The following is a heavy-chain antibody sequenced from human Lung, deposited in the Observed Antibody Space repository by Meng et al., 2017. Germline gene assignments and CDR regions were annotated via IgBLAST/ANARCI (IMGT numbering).Heavy chain of an antibody. CDR3: ARGPTTMAHDFDY. CDR2: INHSGST. CDR1: GGAFSDYT. Sequence: QVQAHKCVAGLLQPSETLSLTCFSSGGAFSDYTGSWSRQPPGKGLEWFGEINHSGSTNYHPSLESRATISVDTSQNNLSLKLSSVTAADSAVYYCARGPTTMAHDFDYWGQGTLVTVSS. D-gene: IGHD4-11*01. J-gene: IGHJ4*02. V-gene: IGHV4-34*01.